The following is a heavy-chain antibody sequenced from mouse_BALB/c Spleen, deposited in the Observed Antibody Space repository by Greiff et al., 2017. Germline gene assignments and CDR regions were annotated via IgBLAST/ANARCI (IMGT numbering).Heavy chain of an antibody. D-gene: IGHD2-4*01. V-gene: IGHV2-6-2*01. Sequence: QVQLQQSGPDLVAPSQSLSITCTVSGFSLTSYGVHWVRQPPGKGLEWLVVIWSDGSTTYNSARKSRLSISKDNSKSQVFLKMNSLQTDDTAMYYCARHVDYDGGYYAMDYWGQGTSVTVSS. J-gene: IGHJ4*01. CDR3: ARHVDYDGGYYAMDY. CDR2: IWSDGST. CDR1: GFSLTSYG.